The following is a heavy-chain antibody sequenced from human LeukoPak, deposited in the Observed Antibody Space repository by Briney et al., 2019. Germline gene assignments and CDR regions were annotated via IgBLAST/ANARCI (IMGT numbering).Heavy chain of an antibody. V-gene: IGHV3-20*04. CDR2: INWNGGGT. D-gene: IGHD1-26*01. Sequence: GRSLRLSCAASGFTLDDYGMSWVRQAPGTGLEWVSGINWNGGGTGYVDSVKGRFTISRDNAKNSLYLQMNSLRAEDTALYYCVRDLRTGSYGNYFDHWGQGTLVTVSS. CDR1: GFTLDDYG. CDR3: VRDLRTGSYGNYFDH. J-gene: IGHJ4*02.